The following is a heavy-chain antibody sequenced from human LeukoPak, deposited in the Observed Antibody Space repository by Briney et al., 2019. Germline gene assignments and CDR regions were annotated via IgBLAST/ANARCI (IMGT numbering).Heavy chain of an antibody. CDR3: ARAPTVDYGMDV. V-gene: IGHV3-53*04. CDR1: GFTVSSNY. CDR2: IYSGGST. Sequence: QPGGSLRLSCAASGFTVSSNYMSWVRQAPGKGLEWVSVIYSGGSTYYADSVKGQFTISRHNSKNTLYLQMNSLRAEDTAVYYCARAPTVDYGMDVWGQGTTVTVSS. J-gene: IGHJ6*02.